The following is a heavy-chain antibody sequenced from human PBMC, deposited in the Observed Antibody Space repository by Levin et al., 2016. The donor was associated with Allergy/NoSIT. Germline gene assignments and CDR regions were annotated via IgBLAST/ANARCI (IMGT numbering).Heavy chain of an antibody. D-gene: IGHD6-13*01. V-gene: IGHV3-21*01. J-gene: IGHJ4*02. Sequence: RQAPGKGLEWVSSISSSSSYIYYADSVKGRFTISRDNAKNSLYLQMNSLRAEDTAVYYCAGAEAAAGFDYWGQGTLVTVSS. CDR3: AGAEAAAGFDY. CDR2: ISSSSSYI.